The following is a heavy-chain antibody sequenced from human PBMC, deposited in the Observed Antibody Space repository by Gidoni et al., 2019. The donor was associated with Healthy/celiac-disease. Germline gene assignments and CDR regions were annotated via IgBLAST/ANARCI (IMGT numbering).Heavy chain of an antibody. CDR3: ARDSLLWFGEAPLDY. CDR2: IWDDGSNK. J-gene: IGHJ4*02. D-gene: IGHD3-10*01. V-gene: IGHV3-33*01. Sequence: QVQLVESGGGVVQPGRSLRLSWSASGFTFSSYGMHWVRQAPGKGLEWVAVIWDDGSNKYYADSVKGRFTISRDNSKNTLYLQMNSLRAEDTAVYYCARDSLLWFGEAPLDYWGQGTLVTVSS. CDR1: GFTFSSYG.